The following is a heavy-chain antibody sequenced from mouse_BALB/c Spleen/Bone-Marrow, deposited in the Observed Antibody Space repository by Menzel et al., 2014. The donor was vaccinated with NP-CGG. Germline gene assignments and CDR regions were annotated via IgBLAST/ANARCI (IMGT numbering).Heavy chain of an antibody. CDR2: IDPANGNT. V-gene: IGHV14-3*02. D-gene: IGHD1-2*01. CDR1: GFNIKDTY. Sequence: VQLQQPGAELVKPGASVKLSCTASGFNIKDTYMHWVKQRPEQGLEWIGRIDPANGNTKYDPKFQGKATITADTSSNTAYLQLSGLTSADTPVYYCARYYYGYYFDYWGQGTTLTVPS. CDR3: ARYYYGYYFDY. J-gene: IGHJ2*01.